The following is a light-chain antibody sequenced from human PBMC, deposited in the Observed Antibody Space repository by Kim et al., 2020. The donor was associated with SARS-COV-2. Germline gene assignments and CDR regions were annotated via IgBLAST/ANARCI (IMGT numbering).Light chain of an antibody. CDR1: SSDVGGYNF. V-gene: IGLV2-14*01. Sequence: QSALTQPASVFGSPGQSITISCTGTSSDVGGYNFVSWYQQHPGKAPKLMIYDVNKRPSGVSSRFSGSKSGNTASLTISGLQAEDEADYYCNSYTTSSTWVFGGGTQLTVL. J-gene: IGLJ2*01. CDR3: NSYTTSSTWV. CDR2: DVN.